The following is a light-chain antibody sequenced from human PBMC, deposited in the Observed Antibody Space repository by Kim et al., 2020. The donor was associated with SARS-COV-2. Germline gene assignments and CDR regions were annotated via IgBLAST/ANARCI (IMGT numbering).Light chain of an antibody. CDR2: DVR. J-gene: IGLJ3*02. CDR1: ISDIGGYDY. V-gene: IGLV2-14*03. Sequence: QSALTQPASVSGSTGQSINFSCSGSISDIGGYDYVSWYQQYPGTAPKLLIYDVRNRSSGVSDRFSGSKSGNTAFLTISGLRPEDEADYFCCSYTTASTWVFGGGTQLTVL. CDR3: CSYTTASTWV.